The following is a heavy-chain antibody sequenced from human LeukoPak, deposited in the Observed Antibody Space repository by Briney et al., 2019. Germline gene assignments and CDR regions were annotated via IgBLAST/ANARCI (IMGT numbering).Heavy chain of an antibody. CDR3: AKVQWLEPFDAFDI. CDR1: GFTFSTYA. D-gene: IGHD6-19*01. CDR2: LNYNGGNT. Sequence: GGSLRLSCAASGFTFSTYAMTWLRQAPGKGLEWVSALNYNGGNTYYADSVKGRFTISRDNSKNTLYLQMNSLRAEDTAVYYCAKVQWLEPFDAFDIWGQGTMVTVSS. J-gene: IGHJ3*02. V-gene: IGHV3-23*01.